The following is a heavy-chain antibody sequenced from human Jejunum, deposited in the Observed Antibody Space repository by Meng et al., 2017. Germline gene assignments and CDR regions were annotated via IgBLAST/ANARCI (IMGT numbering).Heavy chain of an antibody. J-gene: IGHJ4*02. CDR1: GYTFTDNA. V-gene: IGHV1-3*01. Sequence: VRLEQSGAEGKEPGASVSLSCKASGYTFTDNAVHWVRQAPGQGLEWMGWINAANGDTKYSLKFQERITITRDTFARTAYMGLRSLESEDTAVYYCASHTWGLYFFEFWGQGTLVTVSS. CDR3: ASHTWGLYFFEF. D-gene: IGHD1-26*01. CDR2: INAANGDT.